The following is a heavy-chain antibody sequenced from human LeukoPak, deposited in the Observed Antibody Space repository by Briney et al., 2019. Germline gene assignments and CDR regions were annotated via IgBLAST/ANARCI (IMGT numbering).Heavy chain of an antibody. CDR1: GYTFSSFG. V-gene: IGHV1-18*01. J-gene: IGHJ6*03. CDR3: ARDSGGDYFYYMDV. Sequence: GASVKVSCKASGYTFSSFGISWVRQAPGQGLEWMAWISGYNGHTSYKQKVQGRVTLTTDTSTATVYMELRSLRSDDTAVYYCARDSGGDYFYYMDVWGKGTTVTVSS. CDR2: ISGYNGHT. D-gene: IGHD2-21*01.